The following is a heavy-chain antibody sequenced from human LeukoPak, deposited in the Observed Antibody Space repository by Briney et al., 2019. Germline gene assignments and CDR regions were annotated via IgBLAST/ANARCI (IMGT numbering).Heavy chain of an antibody. CDR3: ASGGTAAASNY. CDR1: GGSFSDYY. Sequence: SETLSLTCAVYGGSFSDYYWSWIRQPPGKGLEWIGEINHSGSTNYNPSLKSRVTISVDTSKSQFSLKLSSVTAADTAVYYCASGGTAAASNYWGQGTLVTVSS. J-gene: IGHJ4*02. V-gene: IGHV4-34*01. CDR2: INHSGST. D-gene: IGHD6-13*01.